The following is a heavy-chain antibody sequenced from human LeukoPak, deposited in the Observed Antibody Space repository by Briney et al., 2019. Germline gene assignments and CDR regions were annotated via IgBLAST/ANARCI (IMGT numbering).Heavy chain of an antibody. J-gene: IGHJ1*01. CDR3: AKRIATAGIQYFLH. CDR1: GFTFSPYA. Sequence: GGSLTLSCVASGFTFSPYAMIWVRQAPGKGLEWVSTITPSDGTTYYADSVKGRFTISRDNSKNTLYLQANSLRAEDTAVYYCAKRIATAGIQYFLHWGQGALVTVSS. CDR2: ITPSDGTT. V-gene: IGHV3-23*01. D-gene: IGHD6-13*01.